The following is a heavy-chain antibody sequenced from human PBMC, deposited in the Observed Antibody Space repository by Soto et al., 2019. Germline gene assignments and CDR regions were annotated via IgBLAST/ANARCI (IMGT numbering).Heavy chain of an antibody. CDR2: IKNKMEGGTT. Sequence: EVQLVESGGGLVKPGVSLRLSCAAPGFTLSNAWVSWVRQAPGKGLEWVGRIKNKMEGGTTDYAAPVKGRFTISRDDSKNILYLQMNSLITADTAVYYCASNWNFDYWGQGTLVTVSS. CDR3: ASNWNFDY. D-gene: IGHD2-8*01. CDR1: GFTLSNAW. V-gene: IGHV3-15*01. J-gene: IGHJ4*02.